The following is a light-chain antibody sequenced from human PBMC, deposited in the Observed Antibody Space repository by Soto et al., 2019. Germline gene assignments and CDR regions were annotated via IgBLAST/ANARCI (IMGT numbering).Light chain of an antibody. Sequence: EIVLTQSPATLSLSPGERATLSCRASQSVSSYLAWYQQKPGQAPRLLIYDASNRATGIPARFSGSGSGADFTLTISSLEPEDFAVYYCQQRSSWPPTFGGGTTVEIK. V-gene: IGKV3-11*01. CDR1: QSVSSY. CDR2: DAS. CDR3: QQRSSWPPT. J-gene: IGKJ4*01.